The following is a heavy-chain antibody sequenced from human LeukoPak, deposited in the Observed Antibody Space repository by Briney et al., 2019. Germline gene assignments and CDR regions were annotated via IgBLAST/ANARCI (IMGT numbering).Heavy chain of an antibody. CDR3: ARDRDTSSHFSWFDP. D-gene: IGHD6-13*01. J-gene: IGHJ5*02. CDR1: GFTFSSYG. Sequence: SGGSLRLSCAASGFTFSSYGMHWVRQAPGQGLEWVEGIRYDGSLQLYADSAKGRFTISRDNAKNTVYLQMNSLRAEDTAVYYCARDRDTSSHFSWFDPWGQGTQVTVSS. V-gene: IGHV3-33*01. CDR2: IRYDGSLQ.